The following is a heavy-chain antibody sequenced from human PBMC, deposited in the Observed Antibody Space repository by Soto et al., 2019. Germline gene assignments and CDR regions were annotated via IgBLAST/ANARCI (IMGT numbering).Heavy chain of an antibody. V-gene: IGHV4-4*09. Sequence: SETLSLTCTVSGGSISSYRWRWIRQPAWKGLEWIGHISNSGNTQYNPSLKSRVTVSVDTSKNQFSLKLSSVTAADTAVYYCARSGGGSYYRRYFDYWGQGTLVTVSS. CDR2: ISNSGNT. D-gene: IGHD1-26*01. CDR1: GGSISSYR. J-gene: IGHJ4*02. CDR3: ARSGGGSYYRRYFDY.